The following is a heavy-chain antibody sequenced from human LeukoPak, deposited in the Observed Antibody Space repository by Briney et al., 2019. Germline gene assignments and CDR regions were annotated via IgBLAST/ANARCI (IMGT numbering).Heavy chain of an antibody. CDR3: ARGIIVGATWGENYNCFDP. D-gene: IGHD1-26*01. Sequence: SETLSLTCAVYGGSFSGYYWSWIRQPPGKGLEWIGEINHSGSTNYNPSLKSRVTISVDTSKNQFSLKLNSVTAADTAVYYCARGIIVGATWGENYNCFDPWGQGTLVTVSS. V-gene: IGHV4-34*01. CDR1: GGSFSGYY. CDR2: INHSGST. J-gene: IGHJ5*02.